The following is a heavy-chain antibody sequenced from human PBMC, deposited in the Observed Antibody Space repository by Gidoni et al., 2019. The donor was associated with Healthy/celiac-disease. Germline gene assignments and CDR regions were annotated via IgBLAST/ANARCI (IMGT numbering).Heavy chain of an antibody. J-gene: IGHJ4*02. CDR1: GYTFTGYY. D-gene: IGHD6-19*01. CDR3: AREGGEYSSGWYESREIDY. V-gene: IGHV1-2*02. Sequence: QVQLVQSGAEVKKPGASVKVSCKASGYTFTGYYMHWVRQAPGQGLEWMGWINPNSGGTNYAQKFQGRVTMTRDTSISTAYMELSRLRSDDTAVYYCAREGGEYSSGWYESREIDYWGQGTLVTVSS. CDR2: INPNSGGT.